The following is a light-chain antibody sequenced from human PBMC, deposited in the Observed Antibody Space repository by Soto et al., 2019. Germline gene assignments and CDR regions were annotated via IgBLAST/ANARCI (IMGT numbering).Light chain of an antibody. J-gene: IGKJ4*01. Sequence: DIEMTQSRATLSVSPGERATLSCRASQTITTNLAWYQQKSGQAHRLLIYGDSTRATGIPARFSGSGSGTELRLTISSLQSEDFAVYSCQQYNKWPATFGGGTKVDI. CDR3: QQYNKWPAT. V-gene: IGKV3D-15*01. CDR1: QTITTN. CDR2: GDS.